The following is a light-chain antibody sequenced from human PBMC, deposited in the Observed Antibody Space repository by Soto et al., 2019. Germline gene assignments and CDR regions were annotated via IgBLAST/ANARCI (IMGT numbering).Light chain of an antibody. CDR1: RKDKGGNNY. Sequence: QSVRTQPASVTGSPEQSITISCTGTRKDKGGNNYVSWYQQHPGKAPKPMIYDVSNRPSGASNRFSGSTPCNTASLTISGLQAEDEADYYSSSYKSIRLEVVGPGTEVTDL. J-gene: IGLJ1*01. CDR2: DVS. V-gene: IGLV2-14*01. CDR3: SSYKSIRLEV.